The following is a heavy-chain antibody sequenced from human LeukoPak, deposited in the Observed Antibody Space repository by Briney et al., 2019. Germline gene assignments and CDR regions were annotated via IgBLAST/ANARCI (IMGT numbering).Heavy chain of an antibody. J-gene: IGHJ4*02. V-gene: IGHV3-23*01. CDR1: GFTFSSYA. Sequence: PGGSLRLSCAASGFTFSSYAMSWVRQAPGKGLEWVSAISGSGGSTYYADSVKDRLTISRDNSKNTLYLQMNSLRAEDTAVYYCAKRGYYYDSSGYYSDYWGQGTLVTVSS. D-gene: IGHD3-22*01. CDR3: AKRGYYYDSSGYYSDY. CDR2: ISGSGGST.